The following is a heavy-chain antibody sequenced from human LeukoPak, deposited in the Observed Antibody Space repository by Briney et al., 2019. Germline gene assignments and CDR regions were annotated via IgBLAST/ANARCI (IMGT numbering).Heavy chain of an antibody. V-gene: IGHV3-74*01. CDR1: GLTFSDFW. J-gene: IGHJ4*02. Sequence: GGSLRLSCAASGLTFSDFWVHWVRQPPGKGLVWVALVKGDGRTTIYADSVKGRFTISRDDAKNTLYLQMNSLRADDSGVYYCATGHSYGYDYWGQGVLVTVSS. CDR3: ATGHSYGYDY. D-gene: IGHD5-18*01. CDR2: VKGDGRTT.